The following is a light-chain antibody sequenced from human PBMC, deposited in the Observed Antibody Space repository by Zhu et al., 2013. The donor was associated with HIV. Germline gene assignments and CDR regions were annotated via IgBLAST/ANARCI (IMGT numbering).Light chain of an antibody. CDR2: WAS. CDR1: QSILYNSNNKNY. Sequence: DIVMTQSPDSLTVSLGERATINCKSSQSILYNSNNKNYLAWYQQKLGQPPKLLIYWASTRESGVPDRFSGSGSGTDFTLKISRVEAEDVGVYYCMQSIQLPYSFGQGTKLEIK. CDR3: MQSIQLPYS. V-gene: IGKV4-1*01. J-gene: IGKJ2*03.